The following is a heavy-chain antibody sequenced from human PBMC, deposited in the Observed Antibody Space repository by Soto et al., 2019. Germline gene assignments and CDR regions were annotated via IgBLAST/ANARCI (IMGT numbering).Heavy chain of an antibody. V-gene: IGHV5-51*01. D-gene: IGHD3-22*01. Sequence: GESLKISCKGSGYSFTSYWIGWVRQMPGKGLEWMGIIYPGDSDTRYSPSFQGQVTISADKSISTAYLQWSSLKASDTAMYYCARPIIFYYDSSGYPGYYYYGMDVWGQGTTVTV. J-gene: IGHJ6*02. CDR3: ARPIIFYYDSSGYPGYYYYGMDV. CDR2: IYPGDSDT. CDR1: GYSFTSYW.